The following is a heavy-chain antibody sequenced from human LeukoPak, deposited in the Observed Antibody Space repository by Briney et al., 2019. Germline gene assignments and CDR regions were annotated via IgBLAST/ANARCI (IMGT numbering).Heavy chain of an antibody. CDR2: IYSDGRT. Sequence: GGSLRLSCAASGFTVSSNYMSWVRQAPGKGLEWVSVIYSDGRTYYADSVKGRFTISRDNSKNTLYLQMNSLRAEDTAVYYCAKLFWDPSTVTHFDYWGQGTLVTVSS. J-gene: IGHJ4*02. D-gene: IGHD4-17*01. CDR3: AKLFWDPSTVTHFDY. CDR1: GFTVSSNY. V-gene: IGHV3-53*01.